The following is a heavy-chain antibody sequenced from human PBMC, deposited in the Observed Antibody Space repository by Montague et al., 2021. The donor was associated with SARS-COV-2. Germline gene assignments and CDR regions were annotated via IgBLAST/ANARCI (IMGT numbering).Heavy chain of an antibody. D-gene: IGHD5-18*01. CDR2: ISYNGRNK. Sequence: SLRLSCAASGFTFSSYALHWVRQAPGKGPEWVAVISYNGRNKQYGDPVKGRSTVSRDNSKNTLYLQLDSLKTDDTAVYYCAREPKPVGYSYGYTFFDEWGQGPLATVSS. CDR3: AREPKPVGYSYGYTFFDE. V-gene: IGHV3-30*03. J-gene: IGHJ4*02. CDR1: GFTFSSYA.